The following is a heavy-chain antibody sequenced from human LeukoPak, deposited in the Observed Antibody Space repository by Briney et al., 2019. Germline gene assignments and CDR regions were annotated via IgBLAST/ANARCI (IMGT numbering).Heavy chain of an antibody. CDR2: ISDDGGNK. Sequence: PGGSLRLSCAASGFTFSTYGMHWVRQAPVKGLEWVAVISDDGGNKYYVDSVKGRFTISRDNSKNTLYLQMNSLRAEDTAVYHCAKGLSGCYQRGYFDSWGQGTLVTVSS. CDR3: AKGLSGCYQRGYFDS. CDR1: GFTFSTYG. D-gene: IGHD1-26*01. V-gene: IGHV3-30*18. J-gene: IGHJ4*02.